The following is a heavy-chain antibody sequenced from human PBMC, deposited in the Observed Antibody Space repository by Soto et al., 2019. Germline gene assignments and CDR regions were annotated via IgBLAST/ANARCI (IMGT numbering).Heavy chain of an antibody. CDR1: GGSFSGYY. D-gene: IGHD5-18*01. CDR3: ARAGRGYSYGSWDHYYYYYGMDV. J-gene: IGHJ6*02. V-gene: IGHV4-34*01. Sequence: SETLSLTCAVYGGSFSGYYWSWIRQPPGKGLEWIGEINHSGSTNYNPSLKSRVTISVDTSKNQFSLKLSSVTAADTAVYYCARAGRGYSYGSWDHYYYYYGMDVWGQGTTVTVSS. CDR2: INHSGST.